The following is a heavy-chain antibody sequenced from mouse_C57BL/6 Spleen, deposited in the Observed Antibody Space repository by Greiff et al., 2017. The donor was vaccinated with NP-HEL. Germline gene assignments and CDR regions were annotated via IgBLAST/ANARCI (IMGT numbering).Heavy chain of an antibody. Sequence: VKLMESGAELVMPGASVKLSCKASGYTFTSYWMHWVKQRPGQGLEWIGEIDPSDSYTNYNQKFKGKSTLTVDKSSSTAYMQLSSLTSEDSAVYCCARNWDGGFAYWGQGTLVTVSA. J-gene: IGHJ3*01. CDR1: GYTFTSYW. V-gene: IGHV1-69*01. D-gene: IGHD4-1*01. CDR2: IDPSDSYT. CDR3: ARNWDGGFAY.